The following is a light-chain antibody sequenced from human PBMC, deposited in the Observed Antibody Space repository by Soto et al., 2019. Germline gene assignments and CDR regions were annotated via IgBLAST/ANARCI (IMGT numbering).Light chain of an antibody. CDR3: RQRSSWPIT. CDR1: QSVSNY. CDR2: DAS. V-gene: IGKV3-11*01. Sequence: EIVLTQSPATLSLSPGERATLSCRASQSVSNYLAWYQQKPGQAPRLLIHDASDRATGIPARFSGSGSETDFTLTISSLEPEDFALYYCRQRSSWPITFGQGTRLEIK. J-gene: IGKJ5*01.